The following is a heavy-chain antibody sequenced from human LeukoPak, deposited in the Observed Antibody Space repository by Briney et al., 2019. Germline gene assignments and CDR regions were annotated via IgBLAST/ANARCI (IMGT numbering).Heavy chain of an antibody. CDR1: GFTFSSYS. J-gene: IGHJ5*02. Sequence: GGSLRLSCAASGFTFSSYSMNWVRQAPGKGLGWVSSISSSGSFIYYADSVKGRLTTSRDNAKNSLYLQMNSLRADDTAVYYCARVVTAAWDWFDPWGQGTLVTVSS. CDR3: ARVVTAAWDWFDP. D-gene: IGHD2-2*01. CDR2: ISSSGSFI. V-gene: IGHV3-21*01.